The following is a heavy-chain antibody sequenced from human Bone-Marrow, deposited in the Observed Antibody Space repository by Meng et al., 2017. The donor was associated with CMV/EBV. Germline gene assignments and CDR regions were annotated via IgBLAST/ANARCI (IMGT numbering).Heavy chain of an antibody. CDR1: EFIFNNYG. Sequence: GESLKISCAASEFIFNNYGIHWLRQAPGKGLEWLSFIDINGENRYNVDIVKGRFIVSKDKSKNTVFLQMNSLRAEDTAVYYCARDITIFGVAPLDVWGQGTTVTVSS. D-gene: IGHD3-3*01. CDR3: ARDITIFGVAPLDV. CDR2: IDINGENR. J-gene: IGHJ6*02. V-gene: IGHV3-30*02.